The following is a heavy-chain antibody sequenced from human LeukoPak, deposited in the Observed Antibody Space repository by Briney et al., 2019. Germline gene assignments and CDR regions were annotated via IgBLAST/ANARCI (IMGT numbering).Heavy chain of an antibody. CDR3: VKDNPLDY. CDR2: IKQDRSEK. Sequence: PGGSLRLSCAASGFTFTNYWMSWVRQAPGKGLELVANIKQDRSEKYYVDSVKGRFTISRDNAKNSLYLQMNSLRAEDTAVYYCVKDNPLDYWGQGTLVIVSS. V-gene: IGHV3-7*01. D-gene: IGHD1-14*01. CDR1: GFTFTNYW. J-gene: IGHJ4*02.